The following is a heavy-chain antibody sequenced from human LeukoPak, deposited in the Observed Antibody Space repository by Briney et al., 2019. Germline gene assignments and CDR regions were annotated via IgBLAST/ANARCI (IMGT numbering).Heavy chain of an antibody. J-gene: IGHJ4*01. V-gene: IGHV4-34*01. CDR1: GGSFSGYY. D-gene: IGHD7-27*01. CDR2: INHSGST. Sequence: SETLSLTCAVYGGSFSGYYWSWIRQPPGKGLEWIGEINHSGSTNYNPSLKSRVTISVDTSKNQFSLKLSSVTAADTAVYYCARGWGPRRTSYFDYWGRGTLVTVSS. CDR3: ARGWGPRRTSYFDY.